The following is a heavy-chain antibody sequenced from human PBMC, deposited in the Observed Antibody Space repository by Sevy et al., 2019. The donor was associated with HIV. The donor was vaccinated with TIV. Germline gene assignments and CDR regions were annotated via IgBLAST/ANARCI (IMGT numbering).Heavy chain of an antibody. CDR2: FDPKDGET. CDR3: ATQTQARHYYYGSGSFDY. D-gene: IGHD3-10*01. Sequence: ASVKVSCKVSGYTLTELSMHWVRQAPGKRLEWMGGFDPKDGETIYAQKFQGRVTMTEDTSTDTAYMELSSLRSEDTAVYYCATQTQARHYYYGSGSFDYWGQGTLVTVSS. J-gene: IGHJ4*02. CDR1: GYTLTELS. V-gene: IGHV1-24*01.